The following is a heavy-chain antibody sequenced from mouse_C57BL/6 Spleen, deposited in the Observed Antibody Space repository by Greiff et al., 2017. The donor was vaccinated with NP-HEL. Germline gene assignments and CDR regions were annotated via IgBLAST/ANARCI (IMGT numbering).Heavy chain of an antibody. D-gene: IGHD2-4*01. CDR2: IGPYSGGT. J-gene: IGHJ3*01. Sequence: QVQLQQPGAELVKPGASVKLSCKASGYTFTSYWMHWVKQSPGRGLEWIGGIGPYSGGTTYNEKFKSKATLTVDKPSSTAYMQLSSLTSEDSAVYYWARDYYDYDRWYAYWGQGTLVTVSA. V-gene: IGHV1-72*01. CDR1: GYTFTSYW. CDR3: ARDYYDYDRWYAY.